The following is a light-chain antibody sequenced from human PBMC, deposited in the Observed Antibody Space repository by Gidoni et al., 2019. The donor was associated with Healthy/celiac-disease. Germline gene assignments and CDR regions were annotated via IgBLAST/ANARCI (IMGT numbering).Light chain of an antibody. CDR3: QQRSNWPIT. CDR2: DAS. J-gene: IGKJ3*01. CDR1: QSVSSY. V-gene: IGKV3-11*01. Sequence: EILLTQSPATLSLSPGERATLSCRASQSVSSYLAWYQQKPGQAPRLLIYDASNSATGIPARFSGSGSGTDFTLTISSLEPEEFAVYYCQQRSNWPITFXPXTKVDIK.